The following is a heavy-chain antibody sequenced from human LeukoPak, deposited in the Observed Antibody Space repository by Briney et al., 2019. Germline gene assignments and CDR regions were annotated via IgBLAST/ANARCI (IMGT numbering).Heavy chain of an antibody. J-gene: IGHJ6*03. D-gene: IGHD1-20*01. CDR1: GGTFSSYA. CDR2: ISAYNGNT. V-gene: IGHV1-18*01. Sequence: ASVKVSCKASGGTFSSYAISWVRQAPGQGLEWMGWISAYNGNTNYAQKLQGRVTMTTDTSTSTAYMELRSLRSDDTAVYYCARITGTEVGYYYYYMDVWGKGTTVTVSS. CDR3: ARITGTEVGYYYYYMDV.